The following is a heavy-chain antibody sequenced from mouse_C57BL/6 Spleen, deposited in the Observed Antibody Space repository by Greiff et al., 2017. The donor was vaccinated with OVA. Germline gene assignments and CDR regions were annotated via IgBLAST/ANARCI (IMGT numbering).Heavy chain of an antibody. J-gene: IGHJ1*03. Sequence: EVNVVESGGGLVQSGRSLRLTCATSGFTFSDFYMEWVRQAPGKGLEGIAARRNKANDYTTEYRASVLGRFIVSRDTSQSILYLQMNTLRAEDTAIYYCARDGIYYEGYFDVWGKGTTVTVSS. CDR3: ARDGIYYEGYFDV. D-gene: IGHD2-4*01. CDR1: GFTFSDFY. CDR2: RRNKANDYTT. V-gene: IGHV7-1*01.